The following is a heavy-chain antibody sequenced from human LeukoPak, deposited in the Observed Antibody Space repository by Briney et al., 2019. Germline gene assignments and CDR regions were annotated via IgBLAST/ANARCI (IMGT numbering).Heavy chain of an antibody. V-gene: IGHV4-30-4*01. Sequence: SQTLSLTCSVSGGSITSNYYWSWIRQPPGKGLEWIGYISSSGSTYYNPSLKSRVTMSLDTSNNQFSLRLSSVTAADTAVYYCARDSSGGYGTFDYWGQGTLVTVSS. D-gene: IGHD2-8*02. CDR2: ISSSGST. CDR3: ARDSSGGYGTFDY. CDR1: GGSITSNYY. J-gene: IGHJ4*02.